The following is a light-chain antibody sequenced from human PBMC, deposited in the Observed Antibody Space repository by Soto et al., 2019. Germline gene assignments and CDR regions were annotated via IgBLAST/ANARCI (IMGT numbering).Light chain of an antibody. CDR2: GAS. CDR1: QSVRSH. CDR3: QQYNDWPRT. J-gene: IGKJ4*01. V-gene: IGKV3-15*01. Sequence: EVVMTQSPATLSVSPGERATLSCRASQSVRSHLAWYQQKPGQAPSLLIFGASTRATGVPARFSGSESGTEFTLTISSLQSEDVAVYFYQQYNDWPRTFGGGTKVEIK.